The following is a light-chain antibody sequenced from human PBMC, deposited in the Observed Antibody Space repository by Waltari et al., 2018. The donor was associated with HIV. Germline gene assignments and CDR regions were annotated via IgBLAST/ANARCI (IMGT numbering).Light chain of an antibody. V-gene: IGLV2-14*03. CDR1: NRYLHVFYS. J-gene: IGLJ2*01. Sequence: SALTPPASISGSPGPSVPLSCPGINRYLHVFYSGSLYQQLPTNAPQLIIFDVSARPAGISHRFSGSKSGNTASLTISGLQTDDEGDYYCTSYTVIRALIFGGGTKLTVL. CDR3: TSYTVIRALI. CDR2: DVS.